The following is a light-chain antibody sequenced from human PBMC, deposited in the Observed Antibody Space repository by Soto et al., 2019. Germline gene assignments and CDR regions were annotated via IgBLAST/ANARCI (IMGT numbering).Light chain of an antibody. Sequence: QSVLTQPASVSGSPGQSLTISCTGTSSDVGASNHVSWFQQHPGKVPKLIIYDINNRPSGISDRFSGSKSGKTASLTISGLQPADEADYYCSSHTLTRVLLFGGGTKLTVL. CDR3: SSHTLTRVLL. V-gene: IGLV2-14*01. CDR2: DIN. J-gene: IGLJ2*01. CDR1: SSDVGASNH.